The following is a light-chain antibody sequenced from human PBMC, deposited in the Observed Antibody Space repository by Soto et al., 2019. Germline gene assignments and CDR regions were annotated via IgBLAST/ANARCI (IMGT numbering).Light chain of an antibody. CDR2: EVT. V-gene: IGLV2-14*01. J-gene: IGLJ1*01. Sequence: QSVLTQPASASGSPGQSITISCTGTSSDVGGYNSVSWYQQHPGKAPKLVIYEVTNRPSGISNRFSGSKSGNTASLTISGLQAEDEADYYCSSYTSSSTRVFGTGTKVTVL. CDR3: SSYTSSSTRV. CDR1: SSDVGGYNS.